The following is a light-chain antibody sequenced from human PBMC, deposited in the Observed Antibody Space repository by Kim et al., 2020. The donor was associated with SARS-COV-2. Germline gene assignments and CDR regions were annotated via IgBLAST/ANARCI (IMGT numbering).Light chain of an antibody. Sequence: PGATARSTCGGDKIGSKSVHWYQQKPGQAPVLVIYYNTGRPSWIPERISGSNSGNTATLSISRVEAGDEADFYCQVWDNDSVHYVFGTGTKVTVL. V-gene: IGLV3-21*04. CDR3: QVWDNDSVHYV. J-gene: IGLJ1*01. CDR1: KIGSKS. CDR2: YNT.